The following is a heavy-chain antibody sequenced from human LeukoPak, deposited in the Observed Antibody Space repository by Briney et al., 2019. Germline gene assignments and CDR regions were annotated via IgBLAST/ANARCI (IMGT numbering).Heavy chain of an antibody. D-gene: IGHD6-6*01. CDR2: IKEDGSEI. CDR1: GFMFSNYW. V-gene: IGHV3-7*01. Sequence: GGSLRLSCAASGFMFSNYWMTWVRQAPGKGLEWVANIKEDGSEIYYVDSVKGRFTISRDNARNSLYLQMNSLGAEDTAVYYCARGVYYFDYWGQGILVTVSS. J-gene: IGHJ4*02. CDR3: ARGVYYFDY.